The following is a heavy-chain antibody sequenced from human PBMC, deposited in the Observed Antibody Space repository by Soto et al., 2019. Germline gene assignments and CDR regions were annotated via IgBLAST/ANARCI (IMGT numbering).Heavy chain of an antibody. CDR3: ARGGNYYDSSGYYQNWFDP. D-gene: IGHD3-22*01. CDR2: SNHSGST. Sequence: SETLSLTCAVYGGSFSGYYWSWIRQPPGKGLEWIGESNHSGSTNYNPALKSRVTISVDTSKNQFYLKLSSVTAADTAVYYCARGGNYYDSSGYYQNWFDPWGQGTLVTVSS. J-gene: IGHJ5*02. V-gene: IGHV4-34*01. CDR1: GGSFSGYY.